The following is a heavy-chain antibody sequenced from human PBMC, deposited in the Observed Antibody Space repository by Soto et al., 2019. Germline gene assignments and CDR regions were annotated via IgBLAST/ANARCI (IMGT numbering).Heavy chain of an antibody. CDR1: GGSIAGGDYY. V-gene: IGHV4-30-4*01. Sequence: QVQLQESGPGLVKASQTLSLTCTVFGGSIAGGDYYWAWIRQPPGRGLEWIGYIYSSGTTYYNPSLKGRLTISLAQSQVSLKLTSVTATDTVVYYCARGYYESSDYYVGSPAFEYWGQGARVSVSS. CDR3: ARGYYESSDYYVGSPAFEY. J-gene: IGHJ4*02. CDR2: IYSSGTT. D-gene: IGHD3-22*01.